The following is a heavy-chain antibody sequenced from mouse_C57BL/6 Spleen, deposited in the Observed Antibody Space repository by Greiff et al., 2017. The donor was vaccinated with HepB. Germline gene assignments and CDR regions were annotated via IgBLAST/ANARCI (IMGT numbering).Heavy chain of an antibody. Sequence: EVHLVESGGDLVKPGGSLKLSCAASGFTFSSYGMSWVRQTPDKRLEWVATISSGGSYTYYPDSVKGRFTISRDNAKNTLYLQMSSLKSEDTAMYYCARALGRGYFDYWGQGTTLTVSS. V-gene: IGHV5-6*01. J-gene: IGHJ2*01. D-gene: IGHD4-1*01. CDR2: ISSGGSYT. CDR1: GFTFSSYG. CDR3: ARALGRGYFDY.